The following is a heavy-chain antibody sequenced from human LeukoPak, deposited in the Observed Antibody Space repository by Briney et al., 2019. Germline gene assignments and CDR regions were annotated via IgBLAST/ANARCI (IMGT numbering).Heavy chain of an antibody. D-gene: IGHD3-9*01. CDR1: GFTFSSYA. CDR3: AKSGSGLRCFDWFLPYYFDY. CDR2: ISGSGGST. V-gene: IGHV3-23*01. J-gene: IGHJ4*02. Sequence: GGSLRLSCAASGFTFSSYAMSWVRQAPGKGLEWVSAISGSGGSTYYADSVKGRFTISRDNSKNTLYLQMNSLRAEDTAVYYCAKSGSGLRCFDWFLPYYFDYWGQGTLVTVSS.